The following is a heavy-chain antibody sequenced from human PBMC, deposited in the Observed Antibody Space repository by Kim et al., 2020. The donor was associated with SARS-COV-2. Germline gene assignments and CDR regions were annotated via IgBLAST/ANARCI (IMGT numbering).Heavy chain of an antibody. CDR1: GGSFNGYY. V-gene: IGHV4-34*01. Sequence: SETLSLTCAVYGGSFNGYYWSWIRQPPGKGLEWIGEINHSGSTNYNPSLKSRVTISVDTSKNQFSLKLSSVTAADTAVYYCARARGLGGPHWFDPWGQGTLVTVSS. CDR3: ARARGLGGPHWFDP. CDR2: INHSGST. J-gene: IGHJ5*02. D-gene: IGHD3-16*01.